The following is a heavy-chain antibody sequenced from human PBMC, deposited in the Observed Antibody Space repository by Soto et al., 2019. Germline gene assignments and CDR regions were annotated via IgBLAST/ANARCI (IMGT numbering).Heavy chain of an antibody. J-gene: IGHJ4*02. CDR1: GYRFTTYW. CDR3: ARIKRLWPLFFDY. V-gene: IGHV5-51*01. CDR2: IYPGDSDI. Sequence: GESLKISCKGSGYRFTTYWISWVRQMSGKGLEWMGIIYPGDSDIRYSPSFQGQVTISADKSISTAYLQWSSLKASDTAMYYCARIKRLWPLFFDYWGQGTLVTVSS. D-gene: IGHD5-18*01.